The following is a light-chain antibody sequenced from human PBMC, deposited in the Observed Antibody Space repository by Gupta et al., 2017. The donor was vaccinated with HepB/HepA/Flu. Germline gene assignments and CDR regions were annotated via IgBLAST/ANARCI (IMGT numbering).Light chain of an antibody. J-gene: IGKJ1*01. Sequence: DIVLAQSPGTLSLSPGERATLSCRASQSVRNDYLAWYQHKPGQAPRLLIFGASSRATGTPDRFSGSGSGTDFTLTISRLEPEDFAVYYCQHYGGSSWTFGQGTKVEIK. CDR2: GAS. V-gene: IGKV3-20*01. CDR1: QSVRNDY. CDR3: QHYGGSSWT.